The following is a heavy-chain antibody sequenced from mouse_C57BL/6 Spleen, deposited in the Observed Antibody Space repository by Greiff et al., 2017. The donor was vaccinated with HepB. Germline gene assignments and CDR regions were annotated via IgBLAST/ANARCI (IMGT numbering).Heavy chain of an antibody. CDR2: ISSGSSTI. Sequence: DVKLVESGGGLVKPGGSLKLSCAASGFTFSDYGMHWVRQAPEKGLEWVAYISSGSSTIYYADTLKGRFTISRDNAKNTLFLQMTSLRSEDAAMYYCARDDYDVDWYFDVWGTGTTVTVSS. CDR1: GFTFSDYG. D-gene: IGHD2-4*01. CDR3: ARDDYDVDWYFDV. V-gene: IGHV5-17*01. J-gene: IGHJ1*03.